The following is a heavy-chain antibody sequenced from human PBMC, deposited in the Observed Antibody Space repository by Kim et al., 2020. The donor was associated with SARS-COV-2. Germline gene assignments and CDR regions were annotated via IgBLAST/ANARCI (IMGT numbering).Heavy chain of an antibody. CDR1: GFTFSNAW. CDR2: IKSKTDGGTT. V-gene: IGHV3-15*01. Sequence: GGSLRLSCAASGFTFSNAWMSWVRQAPGKGLEWVGRIKSKTDGGTTDYAAPGKGRFTISRDDSKNTLYLQMNSLKTEDTAVYYCTTVEYYYGSRSQTYPFDYWGQGTLVTVSS. J-gene: IGHJ4*02. CDR3: TTVEYYYGSRSQTYPFDY. D-gene: IGHD3-10*01.